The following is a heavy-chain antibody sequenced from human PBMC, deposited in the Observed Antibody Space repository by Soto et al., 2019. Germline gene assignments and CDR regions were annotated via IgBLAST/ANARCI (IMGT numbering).Heavy chain of an antibody. CDR3: ARDKWLQQWLARRTQKRGGFDY. Sequence: ASVKVSCKASGYTFTSYAMHWVRQAPGQRLEWMGWINAGNGNTKYSQKFQGRVTITRDTSASTAYMELSSLRSEDTAVYYCARDKWLQQWLARRTQKRGGFDYWGQGTLVTVSS. V-gene: IGHV1-3*01. CDR1: GYTFTSYA. CDR2: INAGNGNT. J-gene: IGHJ4*02. D-gene: IGHD6-19*01.